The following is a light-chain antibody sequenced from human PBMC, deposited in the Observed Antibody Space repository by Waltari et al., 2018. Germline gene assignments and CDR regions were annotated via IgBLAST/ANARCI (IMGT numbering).Light chain of an antibody. CDR3: VAWDDSRSGRL. J-gene: IGLJ2*01. CDR1: TSNIGSPY. Sequence: QSVLTQPPSASVTPGQRVIISCSGVTSNIGSPYVSWYQHVPGTAPKLLIYKNDQRPSGVPDRFSASKSGTSASLAIVGLRSEDEATYYCVAWDDSRSGRLFGGGTKVTVL. CDR2: KND. V-gene: IGLV1-47*01.